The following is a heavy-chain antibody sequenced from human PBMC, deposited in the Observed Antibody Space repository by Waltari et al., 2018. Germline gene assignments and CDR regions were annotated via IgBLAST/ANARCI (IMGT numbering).Heavy chain of an antibody. CDR2: IYPGDSDT. J-gene: IGHJ4*02. CDR1: GYSFTSYW. D-gene: IGHD6-19*01. CDR3: ARLVGRAYSSGLGYFDY. Sequence: CKGSGYSFTSYWIGWVRQMPGKGLEWMGIIYPGDSDTRYSPSFQGQVTISADKSISTAYLQWSSLKASDTAMYYCARLVGRAYSSGLGYFDYWGQGTLVTVSS. V-gene: IGHV5-51*01.